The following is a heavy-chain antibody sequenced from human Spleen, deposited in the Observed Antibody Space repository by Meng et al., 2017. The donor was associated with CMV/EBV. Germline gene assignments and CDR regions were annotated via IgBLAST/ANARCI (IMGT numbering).Heavy chain of an antibody. CDR2: IYSDGIST. V-gene: IGHV3-74*01. CDR3: AKRGDSSGTYAMDV. Sequence: GESLKISCAVSGINFNTYWIHWVRQVPGKGPVWLSRIYSDGISTRYADSVKGRFTISRDNSKNTLYLQMNSLRAEDTAVYYCAKRGDSSGTYAMDVWGQGTTVTVSS. CDR1: GINFNTYW. D-gene: IGHD3-22*01. J-gene: IGHJ6*02.